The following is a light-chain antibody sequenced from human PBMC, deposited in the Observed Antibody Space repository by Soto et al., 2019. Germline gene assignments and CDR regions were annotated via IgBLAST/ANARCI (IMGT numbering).Light chain of an antibody. CDR2: EVS. J-gene: IGLJ2*01. V-gene: IGLV2-23*02. CDR1: SSDVGSHNF. CDR3: YSYVGGIS. Sequence: SALTQPASVSGSPGQSIAISCTGTSSDVGSHNFVSWYQQHPGKVPKLIIYEVSKRPSGVSNRFSGSKSGNTASLTISGLQAEDEADYYCYSYVGGISFGGGTKLTVL.